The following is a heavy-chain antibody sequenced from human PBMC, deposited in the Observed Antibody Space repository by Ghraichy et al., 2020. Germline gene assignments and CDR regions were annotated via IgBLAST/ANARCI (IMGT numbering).Heavy chain of an antibody. Sequence: RGSLRLSCAASGFTFSSYSMNWVRQAPGKGLEWVSSISSSSYIYYADSVKGRFTISRDNAKNSLYLQMNSLRAEDTAVYYCARFGGDYNAFDIWGQGTMVTVSS. J-gene: IGHJ3*02. D-gene: IGHD4-17*01. V-gene: IGHV3-21*01. CDR1: GFTFSSYS. CDR3: ARFGGDYNAFDI. CDR2: ISSSSYI.